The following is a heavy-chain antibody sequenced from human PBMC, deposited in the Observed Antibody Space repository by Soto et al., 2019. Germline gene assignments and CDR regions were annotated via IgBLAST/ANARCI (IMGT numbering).Heavy chain of an antibody. CDR3: ARGLRDWYKEGMDV. CDR2: ISYDGSHK. J-gene: IGHJ6*02. V-gene: IGHV3-30-3*01. Sequence: QVQLVESGGGAVQPGRSLRLSCAASEFTFSSYAMHWVRTAPGKGLEWVAVISYDGSHKYYADSVKGRFTISRDNSKNTLYMHMNSLRAEDTAVYYCARGLRDWYKEGMDVWGQWTTVIVSS. CDR1: EFTFSSYA. D-gene: IGHD1-1*01.